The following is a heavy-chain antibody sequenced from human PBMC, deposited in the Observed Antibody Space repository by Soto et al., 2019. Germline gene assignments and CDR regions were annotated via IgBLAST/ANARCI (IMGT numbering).Heavy chain of an antibody. Sequence: ASVKVSCKASGYTFTGYYMDWVRQAPGQGLEWMGWINPNSGGTNYAQKFQGWVTMTRDTSISTAYMELSRLRSDDTAVYYCAREGIAAAGAYYYYGMDVWGQGTTVTVSS. CDR3: AREGIAAAGAYYYYGMDV. CDR1: GYTFTGYY. D-gene: IGHD6-13*01. V-gene: IGHV1-2*04. CDR2: INPNSGGT. J-gene: IGHJ6*02.